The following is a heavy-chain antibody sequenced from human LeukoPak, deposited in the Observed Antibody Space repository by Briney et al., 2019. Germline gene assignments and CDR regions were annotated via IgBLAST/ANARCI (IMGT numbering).Heavy chain of an antibody. J-gene: IGHJ6*04. CDR1: GYTFTGYY. CDR3: ARAYYDFWSGYQLDV. CDR2: INPNSGNT. D-gene: IGHD3-3*01. Sequence: GASVKVSCKASGYTFTGYYMHWVRQAPGQGLEWMGWINPNSGNTGYAQKFQGRVTITRNTSISTAYMELSSLRSEDTAVYYCARAYYDFWSGYQLDVWGKGTTVTVSS. V-gene: IGHV1-8*03.